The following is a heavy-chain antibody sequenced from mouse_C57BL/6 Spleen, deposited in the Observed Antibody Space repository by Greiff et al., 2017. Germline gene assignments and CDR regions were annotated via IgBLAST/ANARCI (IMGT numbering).Heavy chain of an antibody. J-gene: IGHJ3*01. D-gene: IGHD1-1*01. CDR1: GYTFTSYW. Sequence: VQLQQPGAELVKPGASVKLSCKASGYTFTSYWITWVKQRPGQGLEWIGDSYPGSGSTNDNEKFKSKATLTVDTSSSTAYMQLSSLTSEDSAVYYFARTRCGSPWFAYWGQGTLVTVSA. V-gene: IGHV1-55*01. CDR2: SYPGSGST. CDR3: ARTRCGSPWFAY.